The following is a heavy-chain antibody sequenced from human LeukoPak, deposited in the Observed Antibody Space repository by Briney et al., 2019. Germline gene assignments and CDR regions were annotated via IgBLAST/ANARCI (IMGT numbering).Heavy chain of an antibody. J-gene: IGHJ5*02. CDR1: GFTFSSYG. CDR3: ARDGRHRYYYDSSGFYGSWFDP. CDR2: IRYDGSNK. V-gene: IGHV3-30*02. D-gene: IGHD3-22*01. Sequence: PGGSLRLSCAASGFTFSSYGMHWVRQAPGRGLEWVAFIRYDGSNKYYADSVKGRFTISRDNSKNTLYLQMNSLRAEDTAVYYCARDGRHRYYYDSSGFYGSWFDPWGQGTLVTVSS.